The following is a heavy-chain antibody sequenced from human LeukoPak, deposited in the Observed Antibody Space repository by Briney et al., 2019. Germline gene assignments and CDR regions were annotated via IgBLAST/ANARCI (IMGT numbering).Heavy chain of an antibody. CDR2: VTTSGGGI. CDR3: AREGFGLDY. Sequence: GGSLRLSCEASGFTFRSYALSWVRQAPGKGLEWVSTVTTSGGGIFYADSVKGRFTISRDNSKNTLYLQMGSLRAEDMAVYYCAREGFGLDYWGQGTLVTVSS. J-gene: IGHJ4*02. CDR1: GFTFRSYA. D-gene: IGHD2-15*01. V-gene: IGHV3-23*01.